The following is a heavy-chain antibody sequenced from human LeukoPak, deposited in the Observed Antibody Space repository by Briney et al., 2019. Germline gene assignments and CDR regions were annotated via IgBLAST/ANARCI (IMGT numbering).Heavy chain of an antibody. J-gene: IGHJ4*02. D-gene: IGHD3-10*01. CDR3: ARTIITSVLYYFDY. CDR1: AYTFTGYY. Sequence: ASVKVSCKASAYTFTGYYMHWVRQAPGQGLEWMGWINPNSGCTNYALKFQGRVTMTRDTSISTAYMELSSLRSDDTAVYYCARTIITSVLYYFDYWGQGTLVTASS. V-gene: IGHV1-2*02. CDR2: INPNSGCT.